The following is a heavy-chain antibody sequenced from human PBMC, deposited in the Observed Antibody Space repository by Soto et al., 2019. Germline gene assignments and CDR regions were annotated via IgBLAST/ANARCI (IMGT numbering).Heavy chain of an antibody. D-gene: IGHD3-10*01. V-gene: IGHV1-69*02. J-gene: IGHJ4*02. CDR1: GGTFSSYT. CDR3: ARSAAMVLYYFDY. Sequence: SVKVSCKASGGTFSSYTISWVRQAPGQGLEWMGRIIPILGIANYAQKFQGRVTITADESTSTAYMELSSLRSEDTAVYYCARSAAMVLYYFDYWGQGTLVTVSS. CDR2: IIPILGIA.